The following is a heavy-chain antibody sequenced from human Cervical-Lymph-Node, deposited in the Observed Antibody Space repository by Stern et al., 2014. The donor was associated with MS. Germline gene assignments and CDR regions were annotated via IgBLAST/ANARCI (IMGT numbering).Heavy chain of an antibody. CDR2: IRSKAYGGTT. J-gene: IGHJ4*02. Sequence: EVQLVESVGGLVKPGRSLRLSCTASGFTFGDYAMSWFRQAPGKGLEWVGFIRSKAYGGTTEYAASVKGRFTISRDDSKSIAYLQMNSLKTEDTAVYYCTRESGLLWFGELLPFYWGQGTLVTVSS. CDR3: TRESGLLWFGELLPFY. CDR1: GFTFGDYA. D-gene: IGHD3-10*01. V-gene: IGHV3-49*05.